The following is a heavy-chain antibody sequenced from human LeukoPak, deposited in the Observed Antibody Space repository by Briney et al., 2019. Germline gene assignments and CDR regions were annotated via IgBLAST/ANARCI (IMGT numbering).Heavy chain of an antibody. V-gene: IGHV3-7*03. CDR1: GFTFSSYW. Sequence: GGSLRLSCAASGFTFSSYWMSWVRQAPGKGLEWVANVKQDGSEKYYVDSVKGRFTISRDNSKNTLYLQMNSLRAEDTAVYYCAQMVYARANAFDIWGQGTMVTVSS. CDR2: VKQDGSEK. D-gene: IGHD2-8*01. CDR3: AQMVYARANAFDI. J-gene: IGHJ3*02.